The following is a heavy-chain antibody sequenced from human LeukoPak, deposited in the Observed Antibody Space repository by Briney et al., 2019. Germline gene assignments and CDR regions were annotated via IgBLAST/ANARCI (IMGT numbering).Heavy chain of an antibody. Sequence: EPGRCLRLSCAASGFTFSSYAMHWVRQAPGKGLEWVAVISYDGSNKYYADSVKGRFTISRDNSKNTLYLQMNSLRAEDTAVYYCARDPTSGSAAFDYWGQGTLVTVSS. D-gene: IGHD5-12*01. CDR2: ISYDGSNK. CDR1: GFTFSSYA. J-gene: IGHJ4*02. CDR3: ARDPTSGSAAFDY. V-gene: IGHV3-30*04.